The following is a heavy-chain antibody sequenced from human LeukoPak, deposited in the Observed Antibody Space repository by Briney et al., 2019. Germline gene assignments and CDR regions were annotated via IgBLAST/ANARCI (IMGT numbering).Heavy chain of an antibody. V-gene: IGHV1-69*05. Sequence: SVKVSCKASGGTFSSYAISWVRQAPGQGLEWMGRIIPIFGTANYAQKFQGRVTITTVESTSKAYMELSSLRSEDTAVYYCARDDYSPLEYWGQGTLVTVSS. CDR3: ARDDYSPLEY. CDR1: GGTFSSYA. J-gene: IGHJ4*02. D-gene: IGHD4-11*01. CDR2: IIPIFGTA.